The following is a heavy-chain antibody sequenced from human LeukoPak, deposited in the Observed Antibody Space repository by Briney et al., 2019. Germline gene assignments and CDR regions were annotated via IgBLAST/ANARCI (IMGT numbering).Heavy chain of an antibody. J-gene: IGHJ4*03. CDR1: GFIFRRYW. CDR3: AKLIRDVTIYDF. CDR2: INQDQSAI. D-gene: IGHD5-24*01. Sequence: GSLRLSCATSGFIFRRYWMSWVRQAPGKGLEWVAYINQDQSAIFYVDSVKGRFTISRDNTRNFLFLQMNSLRAEDTAFYYCAKLIRDVTIYDFWGPGSLVTVSS. V-gene: IGHV3-7*01.